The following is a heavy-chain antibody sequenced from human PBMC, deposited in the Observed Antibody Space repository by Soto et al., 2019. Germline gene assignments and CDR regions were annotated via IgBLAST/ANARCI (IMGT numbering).Heavy chain of an antibody. Sequence: GGSLRLSCAASGFTFSSYAMSWVRQAPGKGLEWVSAISGSGGSTYYADTAKGRFNISKDNSKNTLYLQMNSQRAEDTAVYYCARWFTYGNFDYFDYWGQGIQVTVSS. V-gene: IGHV3-23*01. CDR3: ARWFTYGNFDYFDY. CDR1: GFTFSSYA. D-gene: IGHD3-10*01. CDR2: ISGSGGST. J-gene: IGHJ4*02.